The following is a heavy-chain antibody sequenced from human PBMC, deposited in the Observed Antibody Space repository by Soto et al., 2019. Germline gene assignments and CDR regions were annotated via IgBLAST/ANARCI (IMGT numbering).Heavy chain of an antibody. CDR2: ISGSGGST. J-gene: IGHJ4*02. CDR1: GFTFSSYA. D-gene: IGHD6-19*01. V-gene: IGHV3-23*01. Sequence: EVQLLESRGGLVQPGGSLRLSCAASGFTFSSYAMSWVRQAPGKGLEWVSDISGSGGSTYYADSVKGRFTISRDNSENTVYLQMNSLRAEDTAVYYCAKGSRSSGWYTDYWGQGTLVTVSS. CDR3: AKGSRSSGWYTDY.